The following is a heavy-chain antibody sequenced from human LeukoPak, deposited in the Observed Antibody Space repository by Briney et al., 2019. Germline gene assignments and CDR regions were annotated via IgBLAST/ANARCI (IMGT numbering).Heavy chain of an antibody. CDR1: GFTFSSYA. V-gene: IGHV3-23*01. J-gene: IGHJ4*02. CDR3: ATKMYYYDSSGYYSWGFDY. D-gene: IGHD3-22*01. CDR2: ISGSGGST. Sequence: PGRSLRLSCAASGFTFSSYAMSWVRQAPGKGLEWVSAISGSGGSTYYADSVKGRFTISRDNSKNTLYLQMNSLRAEDTAVYYCATKMYYYDSSGYYSWGFDYWGQGTLVTVSS.